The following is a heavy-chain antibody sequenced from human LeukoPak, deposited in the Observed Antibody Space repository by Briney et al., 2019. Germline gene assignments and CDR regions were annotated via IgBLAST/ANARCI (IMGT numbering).Heavy chain of an antibody. Sequence: GGSLRLSCAASGFTFSDQYMDWVRQAPGKGLEWVGRSRNKANSYTTEYAASVKGRFTISRDDSKNSLYLQMNSLKTEDTAVYYCARLHSSGWYTDYWGQGTLVTVSS. CDR2: SRNKANSYTT. CDR3: ARLHSSGWYTDY. D-gene: IGHD6-19*01. J-gene: IGHJ4*02. V-gene: IGHV3-72*01. CDR1: GFTFSDQY.